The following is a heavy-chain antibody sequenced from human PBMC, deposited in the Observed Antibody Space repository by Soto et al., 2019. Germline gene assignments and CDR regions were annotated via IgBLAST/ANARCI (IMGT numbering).Heavy chain of an antibody. CDR2: INAGNGET. V-gene: IGHV1-3*01. J-gene: IGHJ5*02. Sequence: ASVKVSCTASGYTFTTYTIQWVRQAPGQRLEWMGWINAGNGETKYSQNFQGRVTITRDTSASTAYMELNSLRSEDTAVYYCARSTTSCYSLCWFDPWGQGTLVTVSS. CDR3: ARSTTSCYSLCWFDP. D-gene: IGHD2-2*02. CDR1: GYTFTTYT.